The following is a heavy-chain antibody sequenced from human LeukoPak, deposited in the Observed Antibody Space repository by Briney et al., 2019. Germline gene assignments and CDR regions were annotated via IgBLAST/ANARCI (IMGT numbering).Heavy chain of an antibody. J-gene: IGHJ6*02. D-gene: IGHD6-19*01. CDR3: AREGLAQWLVFARYYYGMDV. CDR2: INTNTGNP. V-gene: IGHV7-4-1*02. Sequence: ASVKVSCKASGYTFTSYAMNWVRQAPGQGLEWMGWINTNTGNPTYAQGFTGRFVFSLDTSVSTAYLQISSLKAEDTAVYYCAREGLAQWLVFARYYYGMDVWGQGTTVTVSS. CDR1: GYTFTSYA.